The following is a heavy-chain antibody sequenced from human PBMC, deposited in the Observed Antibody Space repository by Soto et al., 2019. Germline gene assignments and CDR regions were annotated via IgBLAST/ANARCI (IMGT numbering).Heavy chain of an antibody. Sequence: QVQLQESGPGLVKPSETLSLTCTVSGCSVSSGSYYWSWIRQPPGKGLEWIGYIYYSGSTNYNTRLTSGVSIPVDTSTNQFCLKLSSVPAADTAVNYCDRGIEGWYQGRYYYGMDVWGQGTTVTVSS. CDR3: DRGIEGWYQGRYYYGMDV. J-gene: IGHJ6*02. V-gene: IGHV4-61*01. CDR1: GCSVSSGSYY. D-gene: IGHD6-19*01. CDR2: IYYSGST.